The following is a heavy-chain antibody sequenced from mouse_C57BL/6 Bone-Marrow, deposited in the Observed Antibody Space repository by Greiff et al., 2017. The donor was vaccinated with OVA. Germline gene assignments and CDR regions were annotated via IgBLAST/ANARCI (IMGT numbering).Heavy chain of an antibody. CDR2: ISSGSSTI. V-gene: IGHV5-17*01. Sequence: EVMLVESGGGLVKPGGSLKLSCAASGFTFSDYGMHWVRQAPEKGLEWVAYISSGSSTIYYADTVKGRFTISRDNAKNTLFLQMTSLRSEDTAMYYCALGSSFLYYAMDYWGRGTSVTVSS. CDR3: ALGSSFLYYAMDY. J-gene: IGHJ4*01. D-gene: IGHD1-1*01. CDR1: GFTFSDYG.